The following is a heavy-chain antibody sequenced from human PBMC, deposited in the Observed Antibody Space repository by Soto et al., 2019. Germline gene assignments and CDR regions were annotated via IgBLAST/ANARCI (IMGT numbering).Heavy chain of an antibody. J-gene: IGHJ3*02. D-gene: IGHD6-19*01. Sequence: PSQTMSLTSTVSDGSVSSGSDYWTLIRQPPGKGLEWIGHIYSSGSTNYSPSLKSRVTISVDTSKNQFSMKLSAVTAADTAVYYCARVLGIAVAGLIDIWGQGTMVTVSS. CDR3: ARVLGIAVAGLIDI. V-gene: IGHV4-61*01. CDR2: IYSSGST. CDR1: DGSVSSGSDY.